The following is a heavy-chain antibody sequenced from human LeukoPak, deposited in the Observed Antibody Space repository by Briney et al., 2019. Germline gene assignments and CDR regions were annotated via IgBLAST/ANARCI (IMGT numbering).Heavy chain of an antibody. D-gene: IGHD3-10*01. J-gene: IGHJ5*02. CDR1: GGSISSGDYY. V-gene: IGHV4-30-4*08. CDR3: ARKIYGSGYNWFDP. CDR2: IYYSGST. Sequence: SETLSLTCTVSGGSISSGDYYWSWIRQPPGKGLEWIGYIYYSGSTYYNPSLKSRVTISVDTSKNQFSLKLSSVTAADTAVYYCARKIYGSGYNWFDPWGQGTLVTVSS.